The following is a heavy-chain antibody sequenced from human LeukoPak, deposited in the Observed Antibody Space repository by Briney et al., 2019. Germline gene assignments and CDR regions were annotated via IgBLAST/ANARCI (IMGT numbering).Heavy chain of an antibody. CDR3: ATSYSSGWVYY. CDR2: IYSGGST. CDR1: GFTVSSNY. Sequence: AGSLRLSCAASGFTVSSNYMSWVRHAPGPGLDLVSGIYSGGSTYYAECEKGRLTISRDNSNNTLYLQMNSLRAEDPAVCYCATSYSSGWVYYWGQGTMVAVSS. J-gene: IGHJ4*02. V-gene: IGHV3-66*01. D-gene: IGHD6-19*01.